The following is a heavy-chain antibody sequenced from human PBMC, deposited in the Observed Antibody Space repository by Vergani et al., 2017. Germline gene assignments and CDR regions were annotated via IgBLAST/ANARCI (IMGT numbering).Heavy chain of an antibody. CDR2: IYYSGST. V-gene: IGHV4-61*01. D-gene: IGHD7-27*01. J-gene: IGHJ4*02. Sequence: QVQLQESGPGLVKPSETLSLTCTVSGGSVSSGSYYWSWIRQPPGKGLEWIGYIYYSGSTNYNPSLKSRVTISVDTSKNQFSLKLSSVTAADTAVYYCAGRNWGLPYWGQGTLVIVSS. CDR3: AGRNWGLPY. CDR1: GGSVSSGSYY.